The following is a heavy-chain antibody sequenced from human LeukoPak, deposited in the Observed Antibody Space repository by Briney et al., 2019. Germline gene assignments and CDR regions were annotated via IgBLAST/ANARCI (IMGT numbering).Heavy chain of an antibody. Sequence: PGGSLRLSCAASGFTFSSFGVHWVRQAPGKGLEGVAFIRYDGGNKHYGDSVKGRFTISRDNSRNTRSLQMNSLRAEDPAVYYCAKDLSSYCSAGSCYPNWLDPWGQGTLVTVSS. D-gene: IGHD2-15*01. CDR3: AKDLSSYCSAGSCYPNWLDP. CDR2: IRYDGGNK. V-gene: IGHV3-30*02. J-gene: IGHJ5*02. CDR1: GFTFSSFG.